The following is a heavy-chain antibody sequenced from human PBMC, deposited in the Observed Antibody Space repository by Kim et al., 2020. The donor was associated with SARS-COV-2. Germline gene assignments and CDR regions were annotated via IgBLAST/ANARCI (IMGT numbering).Heavy chain of an antibody. Sequence: SVKVSCKASGGTFSSYAISWVRQAPGQGLEWMGGIIPIFGTANYAQKFQGRVTITADESTSTAYMELSSLRSEDTAVYYCARDRGDCSGGSCPNWFDPWGQGTLVTVSS. CDR1: GGTFSSYA. V-gene: IGHV1-69*13. CDR2: IIPIFGTA. J-gene: IGHJ5*02. D-gene: IGHD2-15*01. CDR3: ARDRGDCSGGSCPNWFDP.